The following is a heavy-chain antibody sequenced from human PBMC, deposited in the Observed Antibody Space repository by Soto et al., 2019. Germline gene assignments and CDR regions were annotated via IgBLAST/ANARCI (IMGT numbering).Heavy chain of an antibody. Sequence: SETRSLTCTVAGGSSSRWGYYCSWIRQHPGKGLEWIGYIYYSESTYYNPSLKSRVTISVDTSKNQFSLKLSSVTAADTAVYYCARSYCSGGRCYDAFDIWGQGTMVTVSS. CDR3: ARSYCSGGRCYDAFDI. V-gene: IGHV4-31*03. J-gene: IGHJ3*02. D-gene: IGHD2-15*01. CDR2: IYYSEST. CDR1: GGSSSRWGYY.